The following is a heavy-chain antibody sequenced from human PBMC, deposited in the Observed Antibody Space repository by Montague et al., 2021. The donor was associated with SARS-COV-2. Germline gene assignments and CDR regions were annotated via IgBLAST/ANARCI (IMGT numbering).Heavy chain of an antibody. Sequence: SETLSLTCTVSGGSVSSGSYFWNWIRQPPGEGLEWIGYKYYSGSTNYNPPLKSRVTISVDKSKNQFSLKLTSVTAADTAVYYCARTRFESRGYYIPPFDYWGQGTLVTVSS. J-gene: IGHJ4*02. V-gene: IGHV4-61*01. CDR1: GGSVSSGSYF. CDR3: ARTRFESRGYYIPPFDY. D-gene: IGHD3-22*01. CDR2: KYYSGST.